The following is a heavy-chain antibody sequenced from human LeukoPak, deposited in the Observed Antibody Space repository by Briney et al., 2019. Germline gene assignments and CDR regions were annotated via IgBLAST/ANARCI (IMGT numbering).Heavy chain of an antibody. D-gene: IGHD3-22*01. J-gene: IGHJ4*02. V-gene: IGHV3-7*01. CDR2: IKQDGSEK. Sequence: PEGSLRLSCAASGFTFSSYWMSWVRQAPGKGLEWVANIKQDGSEKYYVDSVKGRFTISRDNAKNSLYLQMNSLRAEDTAVYYCARDRVKSAYYYDSSGYYGGYWGQGTLVTVSS. CDR3: ARDRVKSAYYYDSSGYYGGY. CDR1: GFTFSSYW.